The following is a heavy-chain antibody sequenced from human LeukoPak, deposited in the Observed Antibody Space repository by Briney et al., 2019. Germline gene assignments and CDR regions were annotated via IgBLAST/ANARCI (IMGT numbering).Heavy chain of an antibody. D-gene: IGHD6-13*01. V-gene: IGHV4-34*01. J-gene: IGHJ4*02. CDR1: GGSFSGYY. CDR2: INHSGST. CDR3: ARGPAAGTFDY. Sequence: SETLSLTGAVYGGSFSGYYWSWIRQPPGKGLEWIGEINHSGSTNYNPSLKSRVTISADTSKNQFSLKLSSVTAADTAVYYCARGPAAGTFDYWGQGTLVTVSS.